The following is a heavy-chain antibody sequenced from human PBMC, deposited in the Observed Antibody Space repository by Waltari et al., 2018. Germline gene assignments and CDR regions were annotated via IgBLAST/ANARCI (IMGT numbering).Heavy chain of an antibody. CDR2: ISGSGGST. CDR1: GFTFSSYA. J-gene: IGHJ4*02. Sequence: EVQLLESGGGLVQPGGSLRLSCAASGFTFSSYAMSWVRQAPGKGLELVSAISGSGGSTYYADSVKGRFTISRDNSKNTLYLQMNSLRAEDTAVYYCAKDKYYYDSSGPNEPFDYWGQGTLVTVSS. CDR3: AKDKYYYDSSGPNEPFDY. V-gene: IGHV3-23*01. D-gene: IGHD3-22*01.